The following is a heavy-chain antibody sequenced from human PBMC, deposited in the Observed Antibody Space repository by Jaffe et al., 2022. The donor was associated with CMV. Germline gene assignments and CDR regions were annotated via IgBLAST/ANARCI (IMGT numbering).Heavy chain of an antibody. Sequence: QLQLQESGPGLVKPSETLSLICTVSGGSGITSVYYWAWIRQPPGKGLEWIGSIYYSGNTYYKSSLKSRVTITVDPSKNQFSLKLSSVTAADTAVYYCARQQAYSSLGWSDPWGQGTLVTVSS. CDR1: GGSGITSVYY. V-gene: IGHV4-39*01. J-gene: IGHJ5*02. D-gene: IGHD6-13*01. CDR3: ARQQAYSSLGWSDP. CDR2: IYYSGNT.